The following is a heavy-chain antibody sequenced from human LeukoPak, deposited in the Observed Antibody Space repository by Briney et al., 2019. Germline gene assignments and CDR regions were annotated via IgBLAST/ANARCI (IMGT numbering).Heavy chain of an antibody. CDR3: ARAQRPPYGDYGSWFDP. V-gene: IGHV4-61*01. Sequence: PSESLSLTCTVSGGSISSGSYYWSWIRQPPGKGLEWIGYIYYSGSTNYNPSLKSRVTISVDTSKNQFSLKLSSVTAADTAVYYCARAQRPPYGDYGSWFDPWGQGTLVTVSS. CDR1: GGSISSGSYY. CDR2: IYYSGST. D-gene: IGHD4-17*01. J-gene: IGHJ5*02.